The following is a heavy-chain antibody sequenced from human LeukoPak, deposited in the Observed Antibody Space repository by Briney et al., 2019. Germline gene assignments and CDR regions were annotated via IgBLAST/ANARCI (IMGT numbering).Heavy chain of an antibody. V-gene: IGHV1-69*01. J-gene: IGHJ4*02. CDR3: ARVSAYCGGDCYNY. D-gene: IGHD2-21*01. CDR1: GGSFSSYA. Sequence: SVKVSCKASGGSFSSYAISWVRQAPGQGLEWMGGIIPIFGTANYAQKFQGRVTITADESTSTAYMELSSLRSEDTAVYYCARVSAYCGGDCYNYWGQGTLVTVSS. CDR2: IIPIFGTA.